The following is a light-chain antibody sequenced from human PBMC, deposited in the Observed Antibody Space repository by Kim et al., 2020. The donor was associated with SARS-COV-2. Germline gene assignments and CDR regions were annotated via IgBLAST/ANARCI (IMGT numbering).Light chain of an antibody. CDR3: QAWDSSTAV. V-gene: IGLV3-1*01. CDR1: KLGDKY. Sequence: SSELTQPPSVSVSPGQTASITCSGDKLGDKYACWYQQKPGQCPVLVIYQDSKRPSGIPERFSGSNSGNTATLTISGTQAMDEADYYCQAWDSSTAVFGTGTKVTVL. CDR2: QDS. J-gene: IGLJ1*01.